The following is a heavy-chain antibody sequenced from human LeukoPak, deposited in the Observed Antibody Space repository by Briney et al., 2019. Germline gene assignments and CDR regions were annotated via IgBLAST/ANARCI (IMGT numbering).Heavy chain of an antibody. J-gene: IGHJ4*02. V-gene: IGHV4-39*02. CDR3: ARGRPYSGGYHLDY. D-gene: IGHD1-26*01. CDR2: IYYSGNT. Sequence: SETLSLTCSVSGGSISSSTYYWGWIRQPPGKGLEWIGSIYYSGNTYYNPSLKSRVTISVDTSKNQFSLKLNSVTAADTAVYYCARGRPYSGGYHLDYWGQGTLVTVSA. CDR1: GGSISSSTYY.